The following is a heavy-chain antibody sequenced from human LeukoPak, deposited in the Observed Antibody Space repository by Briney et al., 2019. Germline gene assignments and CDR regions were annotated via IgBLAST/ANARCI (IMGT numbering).Heavy chain of an antibody. V-gene: IGHV3-7*01. CDR3: ARDPTAAAGTPGYYGMDV. CDR2: IKQDGSEK. D-gene: IGHD6-13*01. CDR1: GFTFSSYW. Sequence: GGSLRLSCAASGFTFSSYWMSWVRQAPGKGLEWVANIKQDGSEKCYVDSVKGRLTISRDNAKNSLYLQMNSLRAEDTAVYYCARDPTAAAGTPGYYGMDVWGQGTTVTVSS. J-gene: IGHJ6*02.